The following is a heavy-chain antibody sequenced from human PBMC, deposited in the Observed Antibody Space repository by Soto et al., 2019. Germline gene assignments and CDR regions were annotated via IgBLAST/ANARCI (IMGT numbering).Heavy chain of an antibody. D-gene: IGHD2-2*01. V-gene: IGHV3-53*01. J-gene: IGHJ5*02. CDR3: AKEKISTSCCNWFDP. CDR2: ISNDAST. Sequence: GGSLRLSCAVSGFTVSRNHVTWVRQATGQGLQWVSRISNDASTHYVDSVKGRFTISRDNSKNTLHLQMNSLRAEDTAVYYCAKEKISTSCCNWFDPWGQGTLVTVSS. CDR1: GFTVSRNH.